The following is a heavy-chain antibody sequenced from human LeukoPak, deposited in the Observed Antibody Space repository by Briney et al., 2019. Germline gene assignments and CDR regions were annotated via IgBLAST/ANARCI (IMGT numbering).Heavy chain of an antibody. CDR2: IYTSGST. CDR1: GGSISSYY. CDR3: ARSTGVVIIPSYYYGMDV. D-gene: IGHD3-3*01. Sequence: PSETLSLTCTVSGGSISSYYWSWIRQPAGKGLEWIGRIYTSGSTNYNPSLKSRVTMSVDTSENQFSLKLSSVTAADTAVYYCARSTGVVIIPSYYYGMDVWGQGTTVTVSS. J-gene: IGHJ6*02. V-gene: IGHV4-4*07.